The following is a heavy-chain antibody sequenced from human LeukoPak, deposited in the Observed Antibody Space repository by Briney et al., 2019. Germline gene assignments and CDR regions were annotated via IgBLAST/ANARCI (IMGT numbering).Heavy chain of an antibody. J-gene: IGHJ4*02. V-gene: IGHV3-15*01. CDR2: IKSKTDGGTT. D-gene: IGHD3-16*01. CDR3: TTVDYVWSGDY. Sequence: PGGSLRLSCAASGFTFSNAWMSWVRQAPGKGLEWVGRIKSKTDGGTTDYAAPVNDRFTISRDDSKNTLYLQMNSLKTEDTAVYYCTTVDYVWSGDYWGQGTLVTVSS. CDR1: GFTFSNAW.